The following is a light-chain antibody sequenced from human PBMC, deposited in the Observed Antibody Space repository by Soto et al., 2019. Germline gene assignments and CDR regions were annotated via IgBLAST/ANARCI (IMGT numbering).Light chain of an antibody. CDR1: QSVSNNY. CDR2: GAS. J-gene: IGKJ1*01. Sequence: EIVLTQSPGTLSLCPGERATLSFRASQSVSNNYLAWYQQKPGQAPRLLIYGASNRATGIPDRFSGSGSGTDFTLTISRLEPEDFAVYYCQQYGSSGTFGQGTKVDIK. CDR3: QQYGSSGT. V-gene: IGKV3-20*01.